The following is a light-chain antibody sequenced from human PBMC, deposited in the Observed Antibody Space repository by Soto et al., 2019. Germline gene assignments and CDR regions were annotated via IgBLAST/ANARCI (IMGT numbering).Light chain of an antibody. Sequence: QAVVTQPPSASGTPGQRVTISCSGSSSNIGSKYVYWYQQSPGTAPKLLIYKNNQRPSGVPDRFSGSKSGTSASLAISGLRSEDEADYYCAAWDDSLSGVVFGGGTKLTVL. J-gene: IGLJ3*02. CDR3: AAWDDSLSGVV. CDR2: KNN. CDR1: SSNIGSKY. V-gene: IGLV1-47*01.